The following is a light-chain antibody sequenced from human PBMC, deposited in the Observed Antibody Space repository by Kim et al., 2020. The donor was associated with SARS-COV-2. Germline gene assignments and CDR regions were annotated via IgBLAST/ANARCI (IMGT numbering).Light chain of an antibody. J-gene: IGKJ4*01. Sequence: PGERVTLSCRASQTVDRNLAWYQQKGGQPPRLLIYRASTRATDIPDRFSGSGSGTEFTLTIHSLRSEDSGNYCCQQFSKWPLTFGGGTKVDIK. CDR3: QQFSKWPLT. CDR2: RAS. V-gene: IGKV3-15*01. CDR1: QTVDRN.